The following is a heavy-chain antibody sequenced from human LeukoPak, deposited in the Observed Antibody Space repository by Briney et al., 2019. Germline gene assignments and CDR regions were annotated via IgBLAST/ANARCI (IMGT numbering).Heavy chain of an antibody. CDR1: GGSISSSGYY. CDR2: IYYSGST. CDR3: GRHDLAAAGYYFDY. V-gene: IGHV4-39*01. Sequence: SETLSLTCTVSGGSISSSGYYWGWIRQPPGKGLEWIGSIYYSGSTYYNPSLKSRVTISVDTSKNQFSLKLSSVTAADTAVYYCGRHDLAAAGYYFDYWGQGTLVTVSS. D-gene: IGHD6-13*01. J-gene: IGHJ4*02.